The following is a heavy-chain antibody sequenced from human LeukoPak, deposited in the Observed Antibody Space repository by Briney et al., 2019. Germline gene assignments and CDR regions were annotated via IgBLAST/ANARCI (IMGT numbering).Heavy chain of an antibody. J-gene: IGHJ4*02. CDR2: INPNSGGT. Sequence: GASVKVSCKASGYTFTGYYMHWVRQAPGQGLEWMGWINPNSGGTNYAQKFQGRVTMTRDTSISTAYMELSRLRSDDTAVYYCASSYYDSSGYPYYFDYWGQGTLVTVSS. V-gene: IGHV1-2*02. CDR1: GYTFTGYY. CDR3: ASSYYDSSGYPYYFDY. D-gene: IGHD3-22*01.